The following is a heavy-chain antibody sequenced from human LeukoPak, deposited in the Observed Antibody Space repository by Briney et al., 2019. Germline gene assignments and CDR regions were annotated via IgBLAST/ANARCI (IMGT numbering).Heavy chain of an antibody. CDR3: ARGAPETIEYYFDY. V-gene: IGHV1-69*06. D-gene: IGHD1-14*01. Sequence: ASVKVSCKASGGTFSNFAISWVRQAPGQGLEWMGGIIPLFGTANYGQKSQGRVTITADKSTSTAYMELSSLRSDDTAVYYCARGAPETIEYYFDYWGQGTLVTVSS. CDR1: GGTFSNFA. CDR2: IIPLFGTA. J-gene: IGHJ4*02.